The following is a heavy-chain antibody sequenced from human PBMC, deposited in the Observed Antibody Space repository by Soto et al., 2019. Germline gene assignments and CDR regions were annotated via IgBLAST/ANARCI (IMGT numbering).Heavy chain of an antibody. CDR3: ARGGAMGVDY. V-gene: IGHV3-74*01. Sequence: EVQLVESGGGLVQPGGSLRLSCTASGFTFNNKLMHWVRQAPGKGLVWVSRIDGYSTTTNYADSVTGRFTISRDNAKNTVFLHVNSLTDEDTAVYSCARGGAMGVDYWGQGTLVTVSS. D-gene: IGHD1-26*01. J-gene: IGHJ4*02. CDR1: GFTFNNKL. CDR2: IDGYSTTT.